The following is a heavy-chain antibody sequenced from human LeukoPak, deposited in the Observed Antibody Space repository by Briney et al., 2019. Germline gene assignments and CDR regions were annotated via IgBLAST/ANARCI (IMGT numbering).Heavy chain of an antibody. CDR2: IYPGDSDT. Sequence: GESLKISCKGSGYTFTTHWIGWVRQMPGKGLEWMGIIYPGDSDTRYSPSFQGQVTISADKSISTAYLQWSSLKASDTAMYYCARLIGYCSGGSCYYYYYGMDVWGQGTTVTVSS. CDR3: ARLIGYCSGGSCYYYYYGMDV. D-gene: IGHD2-15*01. CDR1: GYTFTTHW. J-gene: IGHJ6*02. V-gene: IGHV5-51*01.